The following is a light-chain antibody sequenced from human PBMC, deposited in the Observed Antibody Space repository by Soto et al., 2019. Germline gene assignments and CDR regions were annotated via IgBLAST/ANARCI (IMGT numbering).Light chain of an antibody. CDR3: QQSYSSPQT. CDR1: QGISSY. CDR2: AAS. V-gene: IGKV1-8*01. J-gene: IGKJ1*01. Sequence: AIRMTQSPSSFSASTGDRVTITCRASQGISSYLNWYQQKPGKAPKLLIYAASSLLGGVPSRFSGSGSGTDFTLTISSLQPEDFAIYYCQQSYSSPQTFGQGTKVDI.